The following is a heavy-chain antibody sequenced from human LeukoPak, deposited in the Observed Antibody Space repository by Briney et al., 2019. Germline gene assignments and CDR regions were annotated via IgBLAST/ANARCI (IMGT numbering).Heavy chain of an antibody. CDR2: IYPGDSDT. J-gene: IGHJ4*02. D-gene: IGHD6-19*01. CDR3: ARPRYSSGWYFDF. CDR1: GYSFTNYW. Sequence: GESLKISCKGSGYSFTNYWIGWVRQMSGKGLEWMGIIYPGDSDTTYSPSFQGQVTISTDMSINTAYLQWSSLKASNTAMYYCARPRYSSGWYFDFWGQGTLVTVSS. V-gene: IGHV5-51*01.